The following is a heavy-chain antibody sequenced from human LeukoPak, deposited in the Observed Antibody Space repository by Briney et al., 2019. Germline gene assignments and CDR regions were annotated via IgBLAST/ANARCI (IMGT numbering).Heavy chain of an antibody. J-gene: IGHJ4*02. CDR3: AKKGEGYYFDY. D-gene: IGHD1-26*01. V-gene: IGHV3-43D*04. CDR2: ISWEGGTT. CDR1: GFTFDDYG. Sequence: PGGSLRLSCAASGFTFDDYGMHWVRQPPGKGLEWVSLISWEGGTTYYADSVKGRFTISRDNSKDSLYLQMNSLRAEDTALYYCAKKGEGYYFDYWGQGTLVTVSS.